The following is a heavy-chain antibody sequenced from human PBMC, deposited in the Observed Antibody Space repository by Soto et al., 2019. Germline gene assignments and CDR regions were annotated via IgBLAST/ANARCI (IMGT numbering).Heavy chain of an antibody. Sequence: PGESLKISCKVSGYSFTIYLIGWVRQKPGKGLEWMGIINPGDSEARYSPSFQGQVTFSVDWRSGTAYLQWDKLSSVTAADTAVYYCARGEAPINQLPMYYFDYWGQGTLVTVSS. CDR2: INPGDSEA. J-gene: IGHJ4*02. CDR1: GYSFTIYL. V-gene: IGHV5-51*01. CDR3: ARGEAPINQLPMYYFDY. D-gene: IGHD2-2*01.